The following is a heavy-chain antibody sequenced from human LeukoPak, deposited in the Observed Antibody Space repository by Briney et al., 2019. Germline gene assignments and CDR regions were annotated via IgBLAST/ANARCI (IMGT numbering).Heavy chain of an antibody. CDR2: IYYSGST. Sequence: SETLSLTCTVSGGSISSSSYYWGWIRQPPGKGLEWIGSIYYSGSTYYNPSLKSRVTISVYTSKNQFSLKLSSVTAADTAVYYCARLSIAAARKNVYYYYYGMDVWGQGTTVTVSS. CDR1: GGSISSSSYY. D-gene: IGHD6-13*01. J-gene: IGHJ6*02. CDR3: ARLSIAAARKNVYYYYYGMDV. V-gene: IGHV4-39*01.